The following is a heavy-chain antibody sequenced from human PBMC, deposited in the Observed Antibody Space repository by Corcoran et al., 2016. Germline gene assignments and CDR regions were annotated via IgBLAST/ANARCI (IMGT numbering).Heavy chain of an antibody. CDR2: INHSGST. CDR3: ARRYCSGGSCPAGWFDP. J-gene: IGHJ5*02. D-gene: IGHD2-15*01. V-gene: IGHV4-34*01. CDR1: GGSFSGYY. Sequence: QVQLQQWGARQLKPSETLSLTCAVYGGSFSGYYWSWIRQPPGTGLEWIGEINHSGSTNYNPSLKSRVTISEDTSKNQFSLKLSSVTAADTAVYYCARRYCSGGSCPAGWFDPWGQGTLVTVSS.